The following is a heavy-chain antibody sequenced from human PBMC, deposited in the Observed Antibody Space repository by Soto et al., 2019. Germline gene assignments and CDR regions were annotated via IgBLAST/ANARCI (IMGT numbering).Heavy chain of an antibody. CDR2: ISGNGNDA. V-gene: IGHV3-23*01. CDR1: GFTFRDYA. J-gene: IGHJ4*02. D-gene: IGHD6-19*01. Sequence: GGSLRLSCAASGFTFRDYAMNWVRQVPGKGLEGVSDISGNGNDARYADSVKGRFSISRDNSRNTLYLHLNGLRVDDTAVYYCGKERRGSGWSVCNFWGQGTLVTVSS. CDR3: GKERRGSGWSVCNF.